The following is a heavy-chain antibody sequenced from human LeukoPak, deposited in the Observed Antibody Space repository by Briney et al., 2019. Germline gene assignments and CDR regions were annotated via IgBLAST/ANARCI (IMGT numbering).Heavy chain of an antibody. CDR2: IHYSGST. CDR1: GVPIFSYY. V-gene: IGHV4-59*08. Sequence: SETLSLTCTVSGVPIFSYYWNWIRQPPGKGLEWIGYIHYSGSTNYNPSLKSRVTISVDTSKSQFSLRLTSATAADTAVYYCATGRSIRYFDYWGQGTLLTVSS. J-gene: IGHJ4*02. D-gene: IGHD3-9*01. CDR3: ATGRSIRYFDY.